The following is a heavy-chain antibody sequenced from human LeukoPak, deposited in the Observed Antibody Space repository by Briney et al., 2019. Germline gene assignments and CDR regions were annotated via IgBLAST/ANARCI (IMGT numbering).Heavy chain of an antibody. CDR3: ARGSRAGSGWYFDY. Sequence: ASVKVSCKASGGTFCSYAISWVRQAPGRGLEWMGRIIPILGIANYAQKFQGRVTITADKSTSTAYMELSSLRSEDTAVYYCARGSRAGSGWYFDYWGQGTLVTVSS. CDR1: GGTFCSYA. V-gene: IGHV1-69*04. J-gene: IGHJ4*02. CDR2: IIPILGIA. D-gene: IGHD6-19*01.